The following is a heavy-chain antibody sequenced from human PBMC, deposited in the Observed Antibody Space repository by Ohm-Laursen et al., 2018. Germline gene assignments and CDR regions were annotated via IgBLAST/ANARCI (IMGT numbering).Heavy chain of an antibody. CDR1: GFTVSTNY. Sequence: SLRLSCAASGFTVSTNYMSWVRQAPGKGLEWVSGIHSGGSTYYVDSVKGRFTISTDNSKNTLYLQMNSLSVEDTAVYYCARGRALDCWGQGALVTVSS. CDR3: ARGRALDC. V-gene: IGHV3-53*01. CDR2: IHSGGST. J-gene: IGHJ4*02.